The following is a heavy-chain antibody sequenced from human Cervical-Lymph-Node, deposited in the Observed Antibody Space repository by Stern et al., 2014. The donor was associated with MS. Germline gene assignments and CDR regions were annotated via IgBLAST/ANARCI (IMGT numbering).Heavy chain of an antibody. CDR1: GYTFTSYY. CDR2: INPSGGST. D-gene: IGHD3-22*01. V-gene: IGHV1-46*01. J-gene: IGHJ3*02. Sequence: VQLVESGAEVKKPGASVKVSGKASGYTFTSYYMHWVRQAPGQGLEWMGIINPSGGSTSYAQKFQGRVTMTRDTSTSTVYMELSSLRSEDTAVYYCASDSSALDAFDIWGQGTMVTVSS. CDR3: ASDSSALDAFDI.